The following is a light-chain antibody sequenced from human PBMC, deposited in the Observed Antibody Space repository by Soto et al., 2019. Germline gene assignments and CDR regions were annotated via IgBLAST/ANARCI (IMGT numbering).Light chain of an antibody. V-gene: IGLV2-14*01. CDR2: EVT. CDR1: SSDVGGYDY. CDR3: TSYTSSTTVV. J-gene: IGLJ2*01. Sequence: QSVLTQPASVSGSPGQSITISCTGTSSDVGGYDYVSWYQQHPGKAPKLMIQEVTNRPSGVSTRFSGSKSGNTASLTISWLQAEDEADYYCTSYTSSTTVVFGGGTQLTVL.